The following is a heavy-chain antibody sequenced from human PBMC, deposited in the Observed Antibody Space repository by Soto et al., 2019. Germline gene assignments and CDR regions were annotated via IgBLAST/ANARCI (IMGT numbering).Heavy chain of an antibody. V-gene: IGHV1-2*04. D-gene: IGHD2-2*01. CDR1: GYTFTGYY. J-gene: IGHJ5*02. CDR3: ARDNCSSTSCYDWFDP. CDR2: INPNSGGT. Sequence: GASVKVSCKASGYTFTGYYMHWVRQAPGQGLEWMGWINPNSGGTNYAQKFQGWVTMTRDTSISTAYMELSRLRSDDTAVYYCARDNCSSTSCYDWFDPWGQGTLVTVSS.